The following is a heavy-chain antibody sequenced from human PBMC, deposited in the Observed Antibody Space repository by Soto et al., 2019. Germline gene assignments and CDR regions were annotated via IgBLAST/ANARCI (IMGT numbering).Heavy chain of an antibody. J-gene: IGHJ4*02. CDR2: VYGSDDK. D-gene: IGHD1-1*01. V-gene: IGHV2-5*01. CDR1: GFSLTTSAVA. Sequence: QITLQESGPTLVKPTQTLTLTCTFSGFSLTTSAVAVGWIRQPPGKDLEWLAIVYGSDDKFYSPSLRSRLSITKDNSKNQVVLTLTNVDPVDTATYSCVRRYDPYYFDYWGRGTLVTVSS. CDR3: VRRYDPYYFDY.